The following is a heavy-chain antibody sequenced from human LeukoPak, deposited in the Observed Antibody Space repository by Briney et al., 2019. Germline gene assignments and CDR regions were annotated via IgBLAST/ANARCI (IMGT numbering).Heavy chain of an antibody. CDR2: ISGSGGST. Sequence: QSGGSLRLSCAASGFTFSSYAMSWVRQAPGKGLEWVSAISGSGGSTYYADSVKGRFTISRDNSKNTLYLQMNSLRAEDTAVYYCAKDPNRLESLDCSSTSCYVGGYFDYWGQGTLVTVSS. V-gene: IGHV3-23*01. J-gene: IGHJ4*02. CDR3: AKDPNRLESLDCSSTSCYVGGYFDY. D-gene: IGHD2-2*01. CDR1: GFTFSSYA.